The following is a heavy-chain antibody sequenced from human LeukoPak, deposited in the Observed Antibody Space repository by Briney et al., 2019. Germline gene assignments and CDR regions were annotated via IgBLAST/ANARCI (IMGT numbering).Heavy chain of an antibody. V-gene: IGHV3-30*18. D-gene: IGHD2-15*01. CDR2: ISYDGSNK. Sequence: PGGSLRLSCAASGFTFSSYGMHWVRQAPGKGLGWVAVISYDGSNKYYADSVKGRFTISRDNSENTLYLQMNSLRAEDTAVYYCAKDREPYCSGGSCYGSWAYWGQGTLVTVSS. J-gene: IGHJ4*02. CDR1: GFTFSSYG. CDR3: AKDREPYCSGGSCYGSWAY.